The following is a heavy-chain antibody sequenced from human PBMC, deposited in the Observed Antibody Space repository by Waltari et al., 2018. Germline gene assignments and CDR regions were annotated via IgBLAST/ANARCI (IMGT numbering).Heavy chain of an antibody. J-gene: IGHJ5*02. CDR3: ASYSWSYSGSSAINWFDP. D-gene: IGHD6-6*01. CDR2: IYYSGST. CDR1: GGSISSGDYY. V-gene: IGHV4-30-4*08. Sequence: QVQLQESGPGLVKPSQTLSLTCTVSGGSISSGDYYWSWIRQSPGKGLEWIGYIYYSGSTNSNPSLKGRVTISVDTSKTQFSLNLSSVTAADTAVYFCASYSWSYSGSSAINWFDPWGQGTLVTVSS.